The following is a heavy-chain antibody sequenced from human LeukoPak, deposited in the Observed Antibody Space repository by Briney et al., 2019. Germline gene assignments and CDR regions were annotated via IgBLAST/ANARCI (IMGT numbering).Heavy chain of an antibody. V-gene: IGHV3-30*18. J-gene: IGHJ4*02. CDR1: GFTFSSYG. D-gene: IGHD3-22*01. Sequence: GGSLRLSCAASGFTFSSYGMHWVRQAPGKGLEWVAVISYDGSNKYYADSVKGRFTISRDNSKNTLYLQMNSLRAEDTAVYYCAKVSGYYYASLDYWGQGTLVTVSS. CDR3: AKVSGYYYASLDY. CDR2: ISYDGSNK.